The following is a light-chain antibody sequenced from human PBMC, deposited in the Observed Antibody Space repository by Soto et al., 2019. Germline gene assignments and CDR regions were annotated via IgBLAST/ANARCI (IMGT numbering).Light chain of an antibody. J-gene: IGKJ1*01. Sequence: DIQMTQSPSTLSASVEDRVTITCRASQSISTWLAWYQQKPGKAPKLLIYDASSLESGVPSRFSGSGSGTEFTLTISSLQPEDFASYYCQQYNSYSTFGQGTKVDIK. V-gene: IGKV1-5*01. CDR3: QQYNSYST. CDR1: QSISTW. CDR2: DAS.